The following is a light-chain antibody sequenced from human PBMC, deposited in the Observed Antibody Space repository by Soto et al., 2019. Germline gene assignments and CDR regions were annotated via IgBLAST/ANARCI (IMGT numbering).Light chain of an antibody. CDR2: DAS. CDR1: QSVSSY. J-gene: IGKJ1*01. CDR3: TQRSTCHWT. Sequence: EIVLTQSPATLSLSPGARATLSCRAGQSVSSYLAWYQQKPGQAPRLLIYDASNRATGIPARFSGSGSGTDFTLTISSLEPEDFAVYYCTQRSTCHWTSGQGTKVEIK. V-gene: IGKV3-11*01.